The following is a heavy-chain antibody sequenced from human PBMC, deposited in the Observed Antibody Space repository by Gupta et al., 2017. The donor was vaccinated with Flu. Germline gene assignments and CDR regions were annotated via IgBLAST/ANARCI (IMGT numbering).Heavy chain of an antibody. CDR1: VFLFTIYA. V-gene: IGHV3-30-3*01. D-gene: IGHD4-17*01. CDR2: ISYEGSNK. CDR3: ARPIREHGDYLMESLLDY. Sequence: QVHLVDSGGGVVQSGRPLSLSCAASVFLFTIYAVEWFRQAPGKGVEWVAVISYEGSNKNYADSVKGRFTISRDSSKNKLYLKMNSLRAEDPAVYYCARPIREHGDYLMESLLDYWGQGTLVTVSS. J-gene: IGHJ4*02.